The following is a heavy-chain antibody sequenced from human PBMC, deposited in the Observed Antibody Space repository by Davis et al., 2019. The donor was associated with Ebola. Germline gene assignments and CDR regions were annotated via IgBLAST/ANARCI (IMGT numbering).Heavy chain of an antibody. D-gene: IGHD4-17*01. Sequence: GESLKISCAASGFTFSGSAMHWVRQASGKGLEWVGRIRSKANSYATAYAASVKGRFTISRDDSKNTAYLQMNSLKTEDTAVYYRTTTTVTVDYWGQGTLVTVSS. CDR2: IRSKANSYAT. CDR1: GFTFSGSA. V-gene: IGHV3-73*01. CDR3: TTTTVTVDY. J-gene: IGHJ4*02.